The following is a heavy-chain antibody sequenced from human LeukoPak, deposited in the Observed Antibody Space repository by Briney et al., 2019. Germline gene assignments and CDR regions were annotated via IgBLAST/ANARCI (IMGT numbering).Heavy chain of an antibody. J-gene: IGHJ4*02. CDR1: GFTFSNYG. D-gene: IGHD5-18*01. CDR3: ATFRDYSYGYEENY. CDR2: ISYDSEGD. Sequence: GGSLRLSCVTSGFTFSNYGMHWVRQLPGKGLEWVAVISYDSEGDYHVDSVKGRFTISRDNSKNTLYLQMNSLRAEDTAVYYCATFRDYSYGYEENYWGQGTLVTVSS. V-gene: IGHV3-30*03.